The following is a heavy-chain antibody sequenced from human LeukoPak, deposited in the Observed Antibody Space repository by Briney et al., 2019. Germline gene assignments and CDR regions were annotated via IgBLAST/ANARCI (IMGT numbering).Heavy chain of an antibody. CDR1: GYRFTRYW. D-gene: IGHD3-9*01. Sequence: GESLKISCQGSGYRFTRYWIGWVRQMPGKGLEWMGIIYPGDSDTRYSPSFQGQVTISADKSISTAYLQWSSLKASDTAMYYCARLMRRRLELRYFDYGMDVWGQGTTVTVSS. CDR3: ARLMRRRLELRYFDYGMDV. V-gene: IGHV5-51*01. J-gene: IGHJ6*02. CDR2: IYPGDSDT.